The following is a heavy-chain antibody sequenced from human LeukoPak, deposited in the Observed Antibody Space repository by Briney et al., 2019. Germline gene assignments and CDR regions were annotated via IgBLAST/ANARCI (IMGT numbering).Heavy chain of an antibody. D-gene: IGHD1-14*01. Sequence: PGGSLRLSCTASGFTFGDYAMSWVRQAPGKGLEWVGFIRSKAYGGTTEYAASVKGRFTISRDDSKSIAYLQMNSLKTEDTAVYYCARSCGTFDYWGQGALVTVSS. CDR1: GFTFGDYA. CDR2: IRSKAYGGTT. V-gene: IGHV3-49*04. CDR3: ARSCGTFDY. J-gene: IGHJ4*02.